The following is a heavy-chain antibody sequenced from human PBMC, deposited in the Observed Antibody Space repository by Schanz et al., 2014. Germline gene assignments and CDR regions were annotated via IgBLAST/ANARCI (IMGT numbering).Heavy chain of an antibody. CDR1: GFTFSRHG. J-gene: IGHJ3*02. CDR2: INNANGNP. CDR3: ARHLAYCDGGKRCPDGFEI. D-gene: IGHD2-21*01. V-gene: IGHV1-3*04. Sequence: QVQVVQSGAELKKPWASVKVSCNASGFTFSRHGIHWLRQAPGQSLEWMGWINNANGNPKYSANFQARVTITRDTSAATAYMELTNLRQEESAVYSCARHLAYCDGGKRCPDGFEIWGHGTFVSISP.